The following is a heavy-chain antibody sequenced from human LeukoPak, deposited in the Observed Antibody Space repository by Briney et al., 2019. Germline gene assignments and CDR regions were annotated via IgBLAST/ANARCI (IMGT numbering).Heavy chain of an antibody. Sequence: SETLSLTCTVSGGSVSSYYWSWIRQPPGKGLGWIVYIYYSGRTNSNPSLKSRVTIAVDTSKNQFSLKLSSVTAADTAVYYCARVSEAVAGHDAFDIWGQGTMVTVSS. D-gene: IGHD6-19*01. J-gene: IGHJ3*02. CDR2: IYYSGRT. V-gene: IGHV4-59*08. CDR1: GGSVSSYY. CDR3: ARVSEAVAGHDAFDI.